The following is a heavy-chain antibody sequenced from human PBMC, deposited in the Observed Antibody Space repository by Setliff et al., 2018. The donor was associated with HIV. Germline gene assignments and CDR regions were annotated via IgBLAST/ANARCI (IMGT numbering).Heavy chain of an antibody. CDR3: ARVPIGADGASD. D-gene: IGHD6-13*01. Sequence: KTSETLSLTCTVSGASITSKNYYWGWIRQPPGKGLEWIGTIYYGVSGTTSYNSSLKSRVTISVDTSKSQISLRLTSVTAADTAMYYCARVPIGADGASDWGQGTLVTVSS. CDR2: IYYGVSGTT. CDR1: GASITSKNYY. V-gene: IGHV4-39*07. J-gene: IGHJ4*02.